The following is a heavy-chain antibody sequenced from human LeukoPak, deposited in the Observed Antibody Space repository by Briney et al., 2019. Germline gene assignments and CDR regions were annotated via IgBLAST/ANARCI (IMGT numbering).Heavy chain of an antibody. CDR3: ARGRGIAVAGTGRLRWYFDL. J-gene: IGHJ2*01. CDR1: GGSISSYY. D-gene: IGHD6-19*01. CDR2: IYTSGST. V-gene: IGHV4-4*07. Sequence: PSETLSLTCTVSGGSISSYYWSWIRQPAGKGLEWIGRIYTSGSTNYNPSLKSRVTMSVDTSKNQFSLKLSSVTAADTAVYYCARGRGIAVAGTGRLRWYFDLWGRGTLVTVPS.